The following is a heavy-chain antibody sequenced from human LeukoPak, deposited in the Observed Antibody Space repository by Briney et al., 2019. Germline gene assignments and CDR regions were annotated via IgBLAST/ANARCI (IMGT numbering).Heavy chain of an antibody. CDR2: IYYSGST. J-gene: IGHJ4*02. V-gene: IGHV4-39*01. Sequence: SETLSLTCTVSGGSISSSSYYWGWIRQPPGKGLECIGSIYYSGSTYYNPSLKSRVTISVDTSKNQFSLKLSSVTAADTAVYYWARGKSVLDYWGQGTLVTVSS. D-gene: IGHD3-3*01. CDR3: ARGKSVLDY. CDR1: GGSISSSSYY.